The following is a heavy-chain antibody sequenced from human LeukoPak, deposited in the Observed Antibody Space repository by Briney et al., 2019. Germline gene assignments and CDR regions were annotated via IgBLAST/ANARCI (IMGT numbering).Heavy chain of an antibody. Sequence: GGSLRLSCAASGFTFSSYGMHWVRQAPGKGLVWVSRINSDGSSTSYAASVKGRFTISRDNAKNTLYLQMNSLRAEDTAVYYCSSLYSPGAFDIWGQGTVVTVSS. CDR2: INSDGSST. CDR3: SSLYSPGAFDI. J-gene: IGHJ3*02. V-gene: IGHV3-74*01. D-gene: IGHD5-12*01. CDR1: GFTFSSYG.